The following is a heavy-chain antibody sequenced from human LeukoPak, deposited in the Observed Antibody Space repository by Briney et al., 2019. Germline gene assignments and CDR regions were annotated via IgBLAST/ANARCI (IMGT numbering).Heavy chain of an antibody. J-gene: IGHJ5*02. Sequence: SETLSLTCTVSGGSISSSIYYWGWIRQPPGKGLEWIGSIYYSGSTYYNPSLKSRVTISVDTSKNQFSLKLGSVTAADTAVYYCARLLQRSWLDPWGQGTLVTVSS. CDR1: GGSISSSIYY. V-gene: IGHV4-39*07. CDR3: ARLLQRSWLDP. CDR2: IYYSGST.